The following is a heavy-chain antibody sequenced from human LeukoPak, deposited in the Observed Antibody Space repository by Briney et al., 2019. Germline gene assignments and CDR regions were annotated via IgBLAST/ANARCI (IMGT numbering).Heavy chain of an antibody. CDR3: ARLGPVEMAPGRAFDI. CDR1: GVSISSYY. Sequence: SETLSLTCTVSGVSISSYYWSWIRQPPGKGLEWIGYIYYSGSTNYNPSLKSRVTISVDTSKYQFSLKLSSVTAADTAVYYCARLGPVEMAPGRAFDIWGQGTMVTVSS. J-gene: IGHJ3*02. V-gene: IGHV4-59*08. D-gene: IGHD5-24*01. CDR2: IYYSGST.